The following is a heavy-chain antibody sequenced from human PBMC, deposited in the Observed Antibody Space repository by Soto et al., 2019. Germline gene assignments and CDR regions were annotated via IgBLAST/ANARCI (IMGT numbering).Heavy chain of an antibody. CDR1: GGSISNGNYY. CDR2: IYYIGTT. V-gene: IGHV4-31*03. J-gene: IGHJ6*02. CDR3: ARGAYYDFWSGYYTVPAGYYYYGMDV. Sequence: PSETLSLTCTVSGGSISNGNYYWSWIRQLPGKGLEWIGNIYYIGTTSYNPSLKSRVTMSVDTSKNQFSLKLSSVTAADTAVYYCARGAYYDFWSGYYTVPAGYYYYGMDVWGQGTTVTVSS. D-gene: IGHD3-3*01.